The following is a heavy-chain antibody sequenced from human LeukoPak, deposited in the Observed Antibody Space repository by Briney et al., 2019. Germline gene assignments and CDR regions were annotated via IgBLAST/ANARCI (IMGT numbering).Heavy chain of an antibody. CDR2: IEDDGDVK. CDR3: ARHAPRCRSDYDC. D-gene: IGHD2-2*01. J-gene: IGHJ4*02. Sequence: GGSLRLSCAASGFTFSNHWMAWVRQAPGKGLEWVANIEDDGDVKSYVESVKGRFTVSRDNARASLYLQMDSLRAEDTAVYYCARHAPRCRSDYDCWGQGALVTVAS. CDR1: GFTFSNHW. V-gene: IGHV3-7*01.